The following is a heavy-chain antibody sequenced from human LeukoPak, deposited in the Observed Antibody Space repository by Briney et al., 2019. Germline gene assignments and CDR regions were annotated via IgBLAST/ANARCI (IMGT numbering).Heavy chain of an antibody. D-gene: IGHD1-14*01. J-gene: IGHJ4*02. CDR1: GFTFSSCA. V-gene: IGHV3-23*01. Sequence: GGALRLSCAASGFTFSSCAMTWVRQSPGKGLEWISGISGSGGSTNYADTLKGPFTISRDNYTNTLYLQINSLRAEDTAVYYCAKSPGNRNRPTDYWGQGTLVTVSS. CDR3: AKSPGNRNRPTDY. CDR2: ISGSGGST.